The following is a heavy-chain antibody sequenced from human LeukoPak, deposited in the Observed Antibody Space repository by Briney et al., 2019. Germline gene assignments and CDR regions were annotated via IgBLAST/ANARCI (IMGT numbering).Heavy chain of an antibody. V-gene: IGHV3-7*01. CDR3: ARDGHYTIYELRFDY. CDR1: AFIFSGHW. Sequence: GGSLRLSCEGSAFIFSGHWMNWVRQTPGKGLEWVASIKEDGSERQYVDSVKGRFSISRDNTKGSLFLQLNSLRAEDTGVYYCARDGHYTIYELRFDYWGQGALVTVSS. D-gene: IGHD5/OR15-5a*01. J-gene: IGHJ4*02. CDR2: IKEDGSER.